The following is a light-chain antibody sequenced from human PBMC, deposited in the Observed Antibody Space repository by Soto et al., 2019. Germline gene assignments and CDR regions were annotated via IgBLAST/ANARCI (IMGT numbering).Light chain of an antibody. J-gene: IGKJ4*01. CDR1: QSISNY. CDR2: AAS. V-gene: IGKV1-27*01. Sequence: DIQMTQSPSSLSASVGDRVTITCRASQSISNYLAWYQQKPGKVPKLLIYAASTLQSRFPSRFSGSGSGTDFTRTISSLQPEDVATYFCQKYNSVPLTFGGGTKVEIK. CDR3: QKYNSVPLT.